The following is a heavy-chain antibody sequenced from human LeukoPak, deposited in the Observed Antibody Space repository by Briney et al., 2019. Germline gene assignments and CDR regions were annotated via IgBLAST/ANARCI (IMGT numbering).Heavy chain of an antibody. CDR3: ARDQVMATTHYHDY. D-gene: IGHD5-24*01. Sequence: GGSLRLSCAASGFTFSSYAMHSVRQAPGKGLEWVAVISYDGSNKYYADSVKGRFTISRDNSKNTLYLQMNSLRAEDTAVYYCARDQVMATTHYHDYWGQGTLVTVSS. V-gene: IGHV3-30-3*01. J-gene: IGHJ4*02. CDR2: ISYDGSNK. CDR1: GFTFSSYA.